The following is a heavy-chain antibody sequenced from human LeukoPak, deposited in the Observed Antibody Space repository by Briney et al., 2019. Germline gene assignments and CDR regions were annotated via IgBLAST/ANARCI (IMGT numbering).Heavy chain of an antibody. D-gene: IGHD3-16*01. CDR2: IIPIFGTA. Sequence: GASVKVSCKASGGTFSSYAISWVRQAPGQGLEWMGGIIPIFGTANYAQKFQGRVTITTDESTSTAYMELSSLRSEDTAVYYCAIEGATIDAFDIWRQGTMVTVSS. V-gene: IGHV1-69*05. CDR1: GGTFSSYA. CDR3: AIEGATIDAFDI. J-gene: IGHJ3*02.